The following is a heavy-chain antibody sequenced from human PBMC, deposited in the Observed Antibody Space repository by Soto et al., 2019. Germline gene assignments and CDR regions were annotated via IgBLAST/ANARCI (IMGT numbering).Heavy chain of an antibody. J-gene: IGHJ2*01. D-gene: IGHD6-19*01. CDR2: IGTAGDT. CDR3: ARAIQWQPLYYWYFDL. CDR1: GFTFSSYD. V-gene: IGHV3-13*01. Sequence: ESGGGLVQPGGSLRLSCAASGFTFSSYDMHWVRQATGKGLEWVSAIGTAGDTYYPGSVKGRFTISRENAKNSLYLQMNSLRAGDTAVYYCARAIQWQPLYYWYFDLWGRDTLVTVSS.